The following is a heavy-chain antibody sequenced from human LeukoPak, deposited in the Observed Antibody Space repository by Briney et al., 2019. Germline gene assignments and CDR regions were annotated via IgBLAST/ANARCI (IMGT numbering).Heavy chain of an antibody. V-gene: IGHV4-4*07. CDR1: GGSISSYF. Sequence: PSETLSLTCTVSGGSISSYFWSWIRQPAGKGLEWIGRIYASGITNSNPSLKSRVTMSLDTSKNQFSLNLTSVTAADTAVYFCARDSVGIYGMDVWGQGTTVTVSS. CDR3: ARDSVGIYGMDV. D-gene: IGHD5/OR15-5a*01. J-gene: IGHJ6*02. CDR2: IYASGIT.